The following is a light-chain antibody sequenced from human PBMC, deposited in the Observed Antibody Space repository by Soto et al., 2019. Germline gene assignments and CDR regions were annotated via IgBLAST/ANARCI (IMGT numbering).Light chain of an antibody. CDR1: QSVSSSY. CDR3: QQYGSSPPFT. V-gene: IGKV3-20*01. J-gene: IGKJ3*01. Sequence: EIVLTQSPGTLSLSPGERATLSCRASQSVSSSYLAWYQQKPDQAPRLLIYGASSRATGIPHRFSGGGSGTDYTVSISSRQPEDFAVYYCQQYGSSPPFTFGHGTKVDIK. CDR2: GAS.